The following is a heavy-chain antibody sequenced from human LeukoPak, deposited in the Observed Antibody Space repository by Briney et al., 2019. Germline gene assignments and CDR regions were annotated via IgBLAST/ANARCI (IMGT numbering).Heavy chain of an antibody. V-gene: IGHV3-23*01. CDR1: GFTFSSYA. Sequence: GGSLRLSCAASGFTFSSYAVSWVRQAPGKGLEWVSAISGSGGSTYYADSVKGRFTISRDNSKNTLYLQMNSLRAEDTAVYYSAKRITMIPEGDAFDIWGQGTMVTVSS. J-gene: IGHJ3*02. CDR3: AKRITMIPEGDAFDI. CDR2: ISGSGGST. D-gene: IGHD3-22*01.